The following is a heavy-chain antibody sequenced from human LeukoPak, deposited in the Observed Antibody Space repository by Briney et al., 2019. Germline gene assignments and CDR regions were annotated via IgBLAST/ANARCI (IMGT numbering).Heavy chain of an antibody. J-gene: IGHJ4*02. D-gene: IGHD3/OR15-3a*01. CDR3: AKDLSSGTDRGFDY. Sequence: GESLRLSCVASGFPFSAYAMSWVRQAPNKGLEWVSGIRGVGDPAYYAESVKGRFTIQRDNSKNTLYLNMNSLRAEDTALYYCAKDLSSGTDRGFDYWGQGTLVSVSS. CDR2: IRGVGDPA. V-gene: IGHV3-23*01. CDR1: GFPFSAYA.